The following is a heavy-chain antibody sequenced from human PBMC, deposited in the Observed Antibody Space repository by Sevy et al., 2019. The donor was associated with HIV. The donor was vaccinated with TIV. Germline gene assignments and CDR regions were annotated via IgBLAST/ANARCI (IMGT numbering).Heavy chain of an antibody. CDR1: GFTFRNYA. V-gene: IGHV3-64D*06. Sequence: GGSLRLSCSASGFTFRNYAMNWVRQAPGKGLKYVSAISSDGGGTYYADSVRGRFTISRDNSKNTLYLQMRSLRVEDTAVYYCVKDPVYDFWRGDYGMDVWGQGTTVTVSS. CDR2: ISSDGGGT. J-gene: IGHJ6*02. CDR3: VKDPVYDFWRGDYGMDV. D-gene: IGHD3-3*01.